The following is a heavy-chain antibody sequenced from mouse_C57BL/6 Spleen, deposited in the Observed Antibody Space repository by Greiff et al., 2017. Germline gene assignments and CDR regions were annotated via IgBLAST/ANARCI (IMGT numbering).Heavy chain of an antibody. D-gene: IGHD2-1*01. Sequence: EVQGVESGGGLVKPGGSLKLSCAASGFTFSSYAMSWVRQTPEKRLEWVATISDGGSYTYYPDNVKGRFTISRDNAKNNLYLQMSHLKSEDTAMYYCARYGNYVYYYAMDYWGQGTSVTVSS. J-gene: IGHJ4*01. CDR2: ISDGGSYT. CDR3: ARYGNYVYYYAMDY. V-gene: IGHV5-4*01. CDR1: GFTFSSYA.